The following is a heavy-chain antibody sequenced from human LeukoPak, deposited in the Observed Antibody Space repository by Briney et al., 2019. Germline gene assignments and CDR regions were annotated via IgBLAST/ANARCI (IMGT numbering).Heavy chain of an antibody. D-gene: IGHD3-10*01. Sequence: SETLSLTCTVSGGSISSYYWSWIRQPAGKGLEWLGRIYTSGNTNYNPSLKSRVTMSVDTSKNQYSLRLNSVTAADTAVYYCASPSNYGRDAFDIWGQGTMVTVSS. J-gene: IGHJ3*02. CDR3: ASPSNYGRDAFDI. CDR2: IYTSGNT. V-gene: IGHV4-4*07. CDR1: GGSISSYY.